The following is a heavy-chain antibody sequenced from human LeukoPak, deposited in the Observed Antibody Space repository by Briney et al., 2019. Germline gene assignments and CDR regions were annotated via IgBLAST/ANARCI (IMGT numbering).Heavy chain of an antibody. J-gene: IGHJ6*03. V-gene: IGHV4-4*07. D-gene: IGHD3-16*01. CDR3: ARVGDTTSGQPYYYYMDV. CDR2: IYTSGST. CDR1: GGSMSSYY. Sequence: SSQTLSLTCTVSGGSMSSYYWSWIRQPAGKGLEWIGRIYTSGSTNYNPSLKSRVTMSVDTSKNQFSLKLSSVTAADTAVYYCARVGDTTSGQPYYYYMDVWGKGTTVTVSS.